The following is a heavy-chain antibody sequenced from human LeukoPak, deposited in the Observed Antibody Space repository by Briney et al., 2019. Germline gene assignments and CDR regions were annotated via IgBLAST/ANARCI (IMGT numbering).Heavy chain of an antibody. CDR1: GVSISNHY. CDR2: IYYTGNT. Sequence: SETLSLTCTVSGVSISNHYSSWIRQPPGKGLEWIGYIYYTGNTNYNPSLKSRVTISEDTSKNQVSLKLSSVTAADTAVYYCACGTYYYFDYWGQGTLVTVSS. CDR3: ACGTYYYFDY. J-gene: IGHJ4*02. V-gene: IGHV4-59*08. D-gene: IGHD1-26*01.